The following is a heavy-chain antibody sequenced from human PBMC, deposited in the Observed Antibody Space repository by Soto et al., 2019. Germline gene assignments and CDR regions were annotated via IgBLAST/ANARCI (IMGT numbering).Heavy chain of an antibody. D-gene: IGHD3-10*01. V-gene: IGHV1-18*01. J-gene: IGHJ4*02. CDR2: ISAYNGNT. CDR1: GYTLTRYG. Sequence: QVQLVQSGAEVKKPGASVKVSFKASGYTLTRYGVSWVRQAPGQRLEWMGWISAYNGNTNYAQKLQGRVTMTTDTSTSTAYMELRSLRSDDTAVYYCARDKGDGSGSYYGYWGQGTLVTVSS. CDR3: ARDKGDGSGSYYGY.